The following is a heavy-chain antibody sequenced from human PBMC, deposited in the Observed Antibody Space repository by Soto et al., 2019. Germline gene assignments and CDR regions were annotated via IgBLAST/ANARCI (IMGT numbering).Heavy chain of an antibody. J-gene: IGHJ5*02. CDR3: AREGVDIVVVVAAASPRNWFDP. D-gene: IGHD2-15*01. CDR1: GFTFSSYA. V-gene: IGHV3-30-3*01. Sequence: QVQLVESGGGVARPGRSLRLSCAASGFTFSSYAMPWVRQAPGKGLEWVAVISFDGSNKYYADSVKGRFTISRDNSNNTLYLQMNSLRAEDTAVYYCAREGVDIVVVVAAASPRNWFDPWGQGTLVTVSS. CDR2: ISFDGSNK.